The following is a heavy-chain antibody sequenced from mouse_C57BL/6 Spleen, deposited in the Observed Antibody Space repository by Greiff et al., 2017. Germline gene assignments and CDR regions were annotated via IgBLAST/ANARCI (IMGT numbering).Heavy chain of an antibody. V-gene: IGHV1-80*01. CDR2: IYPGDGDT. CDR1: GYAFSSYW. D-gene: IGHD2-5*01. CDR3: ARPRDSNYRYAVDY. J-gene: IGHJ4*01. Sequence: QVQLKQSGAELVKPGASVKISCKASGYAFSSYWMNWVKQRPGKGLEWIGQIYPGDGDTNYNGKFKGKATLTADKSSSTAYMQLSSLTSEDSAVYCCARPRDSNYRYAVDYWGQGTSVTVSS.